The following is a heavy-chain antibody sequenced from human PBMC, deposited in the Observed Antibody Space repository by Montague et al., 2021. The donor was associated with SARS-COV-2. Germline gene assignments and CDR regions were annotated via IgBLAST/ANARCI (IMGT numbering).Heavy chain of an antibody. CDR1: GGSLSGYF. D-gene: IGHD5-18*01. CDR3: AGISKNSYGIYYYGMDV. CDR2: VHFSGTT. V-gene: IGHV4-59*01. J-gene: IGHJ6*02. Sequence: SETLSLTCTVSGGSLSGYFWSWIRQAPGKTLEWLGYVHFSGTTTYNPTLKSRVDISVDTSKNQFSLKLSSVTAADTAVYYCAGISKNSYGIYYYGMDVWGQGTTVTVSS.